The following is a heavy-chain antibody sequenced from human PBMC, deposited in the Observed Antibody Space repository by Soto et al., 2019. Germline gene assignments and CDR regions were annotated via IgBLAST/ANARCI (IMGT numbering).Heavy chain of an antibody. CDR2: ISYDGSNK. CDR1: GFSFSNYV. Sequence: PGGSLRLSCAASGFSFSNYVMHWARQAPGKGLEWVAVISYDGSNKYYADSVKGRFTISRDNSKNTLYLQMNSLRAEDTAVYYCARDAYCFSNTCNGYNWFDPWGQGTLVTVSS. J-gene: IGHJ5*02. CDR3: ARDAYCFSNTCNGYNWFDP. V-gene: IGHV3-30-3*01. D-gene: IGHD2-2*01.